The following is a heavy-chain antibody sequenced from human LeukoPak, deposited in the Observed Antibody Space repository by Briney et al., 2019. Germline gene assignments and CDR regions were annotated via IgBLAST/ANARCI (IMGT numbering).Heavy chain of an antibody. D-gene: IGHD7-27*01. Sequence: ASVKVSCKALGYTFTDHYFHWLRQAPGQGIEWMGWIHPGRGDTNIAQKFQGRVSLTRDMSISTAYMELSRLTSDDTAVYYCARDHNWGPDYWGQGSLVTVSS. CDR3: ARDHNWGPDY. CDR2: IHPGRGDT. V-gene: IGHV1-2*02. CDR1: GYTFTDHY. J-gene: IGHJ4*02.